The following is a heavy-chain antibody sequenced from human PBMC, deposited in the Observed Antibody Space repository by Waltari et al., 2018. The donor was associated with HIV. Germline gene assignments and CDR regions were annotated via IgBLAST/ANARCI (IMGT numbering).Heavy chain of an antibody. J-gene: IGHJ4*02. CDR2: ISRDSRYI. D-gene: IGHD3-16*01. Sequence: DVQLVESGGGLVKPGGSLRLACAGSGFSFTYYSMNWVRQAPGKGLVWVSSISRDSRYIYYADSVKGRFTISRDNARNSLFLQMNSLRADDTAVYYCVRGGEGTYGDYWGQGTLVTVSS. CDR3: VRGGEGTYGDY. V-gene: IGHV3-21*01. CDR1: GFSFTYYS.